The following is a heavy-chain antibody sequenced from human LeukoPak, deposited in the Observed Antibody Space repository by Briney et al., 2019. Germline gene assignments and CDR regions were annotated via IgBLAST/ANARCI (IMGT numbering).Heavy chain of an antibody. V-gene: IGHV1-8*02. CDR1: GYTFTSYD. Sequence: ASVKVSCKASGYTFTSYDINWVRQATGQGLEWMGWMNPNSGNTGYAQKFQGRVTLTSDMSTSTVYMALSSLRSEDTAVYYCARDPKEGISWSNYMDVWGKGTTVTVSS. J-gene: IGHJ6*03. CDR3: ARDPKEGISWSNYMDV. CDR2: MNPNSGNT.